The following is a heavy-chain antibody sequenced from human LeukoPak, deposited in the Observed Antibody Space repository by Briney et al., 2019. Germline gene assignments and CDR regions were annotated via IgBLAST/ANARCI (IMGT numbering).Heavy chain of an antibody. D-gene: IGHD5-12*01. J-gene: IGHJ5*02. V-gene: IGHV1-24*01. CDR2: FDPEDGET. CDR1: GYTLTELS. Sequence: ASVTVSCKVSGYTLTELSMHWVRQAPGKGLEWMGGFDPEDGETIYAQKFQGRVTMTEDTSTDTAYMELSSLRSEDTAVYYCATAATISYWFDPWGQGTLVTVSS. CDR3: ATAATISYWFDP.